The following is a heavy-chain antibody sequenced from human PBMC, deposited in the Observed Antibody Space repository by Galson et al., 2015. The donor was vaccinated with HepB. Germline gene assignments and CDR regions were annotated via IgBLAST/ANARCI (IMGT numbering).Heavy chain of an antibody. D-gene: IGHD3-10*01. J-gene: IGHJ3*01. Sequence: SLRLSCAATGFRFEDYAMHWVRQAPGKGPEWVAGISWNSGLRGHADSLKGRFTISRDNAKNSLYLQMNSLRVEDTAFYYCVKDGHRMVRGVLGAFDHWGQGTLVTVSS. CDR1: GFRFEDYA. V-gene: IGHV3-9*01. CDR2: ISWNSGLR. CDR3: VKDGHRMVRGVLGAFDH.